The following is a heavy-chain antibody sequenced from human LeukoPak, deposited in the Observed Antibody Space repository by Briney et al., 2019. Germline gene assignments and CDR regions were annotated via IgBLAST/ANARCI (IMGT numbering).Heavy chain of an antibody. CDR1: GFTFSSYV. D-gene: IGHD2-15*01. J-gene: IGHJ3*02. CDR3: AKDWAPCSGGSCLYDTFHI. CDR2: ISGSGDST. Sequence: GGSLGLSCAASGFTFSSYVMNWVRQAPGQGLEWVSGISGSGDSTYYADSVKGRFTIPRDNSKNMLYLQMNSLRAEDTAVYYCAKDWAPCSGGSCLYDTFHIWGQGTMVTVSS. V-gene: IGHV3-23*01.